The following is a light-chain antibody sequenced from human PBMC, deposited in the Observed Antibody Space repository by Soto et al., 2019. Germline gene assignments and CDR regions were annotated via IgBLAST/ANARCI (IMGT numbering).Light chain of an antibody. Sequence: AIQLTQSPASLSASLGDRFTITCRASQGISSYLGWYQQKPGKAPKLLIYAASTLQSGVPSRFSGSGSGTDFTLTISCLQSEDFATYYCQQYYSYPRTFGQGTKGDIK. CDR2: AAS. V-gene: IGKV1-8*01. CDR1: QGISSY. CDR3: QQYYSYPRT. J-gene: IGKJ1*01.